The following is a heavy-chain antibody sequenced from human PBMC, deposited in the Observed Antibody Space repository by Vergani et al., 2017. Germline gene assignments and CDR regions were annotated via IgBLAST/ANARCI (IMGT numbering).Heavy chain of an antibody. V-gene: IGHV1-18*01. CDR2: ISAYNGKP. D-gene: IGHD3-22*01. CDR3: ARGVYDSHAGGAFDI. CDR1: GYTFTSYG. Sequence: QVQLVHSGAEVKKPGASVKVSCKASGYTFTSYGISWVRQAPEKELESMGCISAYNGKPNYAQKIQGRVTMTTDTSTSTAYMERRRLRSVDTAVYYCARGVYDSHAGGAFDIWGQGTMVTVSS. J-gene: IGHJ3*02.